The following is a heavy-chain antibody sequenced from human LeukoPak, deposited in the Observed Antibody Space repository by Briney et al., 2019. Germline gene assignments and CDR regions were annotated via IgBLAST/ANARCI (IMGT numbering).Heavy chain of an antibody. J-gene: IGHJ4*02. D-gene: IGHD3-9*01. Sequence: SETLSLTCTVSGGSISSSSYYWSWIRQPPGKGLEWIGEINHSGSTNYNPSLKSRVTISVDTSKSQFSLKLSSVTAADTAVYYCASNSYDILTGYPSGFDYWGQGTLVTVSS. CDR2: INHSGST. V-gene: IGHV4-39*07. CDR1: GGSISSSSYY. CDR3: ASNSYDILTGYPSGFDY.